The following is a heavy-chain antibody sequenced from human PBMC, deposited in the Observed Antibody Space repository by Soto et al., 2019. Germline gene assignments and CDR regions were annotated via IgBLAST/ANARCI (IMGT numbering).Heavy chain of an antibody. V-gene: IGHV4-59*01. CDR1: GASFSSYY. Sequence: AETLSLTCTVSGASFSSYYWSWIRQPPGKGLEWIGYVYYSGYTNYNPSLRSRVAMSVDTSKNQFSLKLTSVTAADTAVYYCARDAPDCSSGTCYSAYFDLWGQGTLVTVSS. D-gene: IGHD2-15*01. J-gene: IGHJ4*02. CDR3: ARDAPDCSSGTCYSAYFDL. CDR2: VYYSGYT.